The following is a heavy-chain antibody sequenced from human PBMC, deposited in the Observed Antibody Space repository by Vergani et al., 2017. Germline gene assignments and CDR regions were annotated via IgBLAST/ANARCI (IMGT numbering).Heavy chain of an antibody. CDR1: GFRVTTYY. Sequence: VELLESGGGLAQPGGSLRVSCSASGFRVTTYYMSWVRQAPGKALEWVSVIKSDGRTSYAESVRGRFTISRDTSRNAVYLQMNILRVEDTGVYYCTRSECSGTTCYGHYFDLWGHGILVTVSS. V-gene: IGHV3-66*02. CDR2: IKSDGRT. J-gene: IGHJ4*01. D-gene: IGHD2-15*01. CDR3: TRSECSGTTCYGHYFDL.